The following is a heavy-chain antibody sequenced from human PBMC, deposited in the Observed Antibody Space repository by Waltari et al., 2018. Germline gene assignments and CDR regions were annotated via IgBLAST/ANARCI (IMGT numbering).Heavy chain of an antibody. CDR2: IYYSGST. Sequence: QVQLQESGPGLVKPSETLSLTCTVSGDSISRYYWSWIRQPPGKGLEWIGYIYYSGSTNYTPSLKSRVTISVDTSKNQFSLKLNSVTAADTAVYYCARERVGSGSYYFDYWGQGTLVTVSS. CDR1: GDSISRYY. V-gene: IGHV4-59*01. CDR3: ARERVGSGSYYFDY. D-gene: IGHD1-26*01. J-gene: IGHJ4*02.